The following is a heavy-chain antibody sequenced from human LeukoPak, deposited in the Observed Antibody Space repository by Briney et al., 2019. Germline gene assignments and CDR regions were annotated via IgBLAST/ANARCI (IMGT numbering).Heavy chain of an antibody. CDR1: GYTFTVYY. CDR3: ARVYGYYYETNWFDP. D-gene: IGHD3-22*01. V-gene: IGHV1-2*02. J-gene: IGHJ5*02. CDR2: INPNSGGT. Sequence: ASVKVSCKASGYTFTVYYMHWVRQAPGQGLEWMGWINPNSGGTNYAQKFQGRVTMTRDTSISTAYMELSRLRSDDTAVYYCARVYGYYYETNWFDPWGQGTLVTVSS.